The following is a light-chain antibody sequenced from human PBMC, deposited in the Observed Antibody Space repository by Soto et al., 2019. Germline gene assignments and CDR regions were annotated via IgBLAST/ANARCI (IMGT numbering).Light chain of an antibody. CDR1: SSDIGNYNY. Sequence: QSALTQPASVSGSPGQSITISCSGNSSDIGNYNYVSWYQQHPGKAPRLMIYGVSDRLSGVSNRFSGSKSGNTASLTISGLQPEDEADYYCSSFTVSSTVVFGGGTKVTVL. CDR2: GVS. V-gene: IGLV2-14*01. CDR3: SSFTVSSTVV. J-gene: IGLJ2*01.